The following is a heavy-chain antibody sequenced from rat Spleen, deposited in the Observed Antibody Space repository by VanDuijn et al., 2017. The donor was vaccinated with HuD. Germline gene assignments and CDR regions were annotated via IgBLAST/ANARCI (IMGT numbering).Heavy chain of an antibody. Sequence: EVQLVESDGDLVQPGRSLKLSCVASGFTFSDYYMAWVRQAPTKGLEWVATISYEGSGTYYGDSVKGRFTISRDNARSTLYLQMNSLRSEDTATYYCARLEGPLDYWGQGVMVTVSS. J-gene: IGHJ2*01. V-gene: IGHV5-22*01. CDR1: GFTFSDYY. CDR2: ISYEGSGT. D-gene: IGHD1-11*01. CDR3: ARLEGPLDY.